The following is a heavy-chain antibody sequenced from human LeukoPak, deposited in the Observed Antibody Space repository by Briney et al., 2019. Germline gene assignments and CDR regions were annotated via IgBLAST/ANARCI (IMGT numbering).Heavy chain of an antibody. J-gene: IGHJ6*02. CDR3: AKGLWGAYYYGMDV. Sequence: GGSLRLSCAASGFTFSNHAMSWVRQAPGKGLEWVSVISGSGATTYYADSVKGRFTISRDNFKNTLYLQVDSLRAEDTAVYYCAKGLWGAYYYGMDVWGQGTTVTVSS. CDR1: GFTFSNHA. V-gene: IGHV3-23*01. D-gene: IGHD3-16*01. CDR2: ISGSGATT.